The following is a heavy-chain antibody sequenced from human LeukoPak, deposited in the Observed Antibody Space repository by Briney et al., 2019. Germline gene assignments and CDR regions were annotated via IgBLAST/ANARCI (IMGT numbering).Heavy chain of an antibody. Sequence: SETLSLTCAVYGGSFSGYYWSWIRQPPGKGLEWIGEINHSGSTNYNPSLKSRVTISVDTSKNQFSLKLSSVTAADTALYYCASYDFWSGYYYFDYWGQGTLVTVSS. CDR1: GGSFSGYY. CDR2: INHSGST. CDR3: ASYDFWSGYYYFDY. D-gene: IGHD3-3*01. J-gene: IGHJ4*02. V-gene: IGHV4-34*01.